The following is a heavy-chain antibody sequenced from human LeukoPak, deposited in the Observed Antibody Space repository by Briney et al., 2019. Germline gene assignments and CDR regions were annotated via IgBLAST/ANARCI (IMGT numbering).Heavy chain of an antibody. V-gene: IGHV3-21*01. D-gene: IGHD5-24*01. CDR3: ARVSKGRDGYNYDY. Sequence: PGGSLRLSCAASGFTFSSYSMNWVRQAPGKGLEWVSSISSSSSYIYYADSVKGRFTISRDNAKNSLYLQMNSLRAEDTAVYYCARVSKGRDGYNYDYWGQGTLDTVSS. J-gene: IGHJ4*02. CDR2: ISSSSSYI. CDR1: GFTFSSYS.